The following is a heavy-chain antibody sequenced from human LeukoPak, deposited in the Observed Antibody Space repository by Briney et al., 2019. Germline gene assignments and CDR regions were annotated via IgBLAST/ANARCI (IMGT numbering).Heavy chain of an antibody. Sequence: VASVKVSCKASGGTFSSYAISWVRQASGQGLEWMGGIIPIFGTANYAQKFQGRVTITADESTSTAYMELSSLRSEDTAVYYCARALLAARYYYYYMDVWGKGTTVTVSS. CDR1: GGTFSSYA. CDR3: ARALLAARYYYYYMDV. V-gene: IGHV1-69*01. J-gene: IGHJ6*03. CDR2: IIPIFGTA. D-gene: IGHD6-6*01.